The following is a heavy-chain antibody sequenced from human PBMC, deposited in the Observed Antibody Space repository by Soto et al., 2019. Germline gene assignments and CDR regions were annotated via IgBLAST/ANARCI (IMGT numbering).Heavy chain of an antibody. D-gene: IGHD2-2*01. V-gene: IGHV1-46*01. CDR3: ARGSRKEYCSSTSCPAGLNWFDP. J-gene: IGHJ5*02. CDR2: INPSGGST. Sequence: ASVKVSCKASGYTFTSYYMHWVRQAPGQGLEWMGIINPSGGSTSYAQKFQGRVTMTRDTSTSTVYMELSSLRSEDTAVYYCARGSRKEYCSSTSCPAGLNWFDPWGQGTLVTVCS. CDR1: GYTFTSYY.